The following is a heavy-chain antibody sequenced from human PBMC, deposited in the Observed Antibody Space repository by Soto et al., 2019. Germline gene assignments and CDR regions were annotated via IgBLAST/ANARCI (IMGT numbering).Heavy chain of an antibody. CDR2: IIPIFGTA. CDR3: ARERIKAGYGSWGCFAP. CDR1: GGTFSSYA. J-gene: IGHJ5*02. Sequence: SVKVSCKASGGTFSSYAISWVRQAPGQGLEWMGGIIPIFGTANYAQKFQGRVTITADESTSTAYMELSSLRSEDTAVYYCARERIKAGYGSWGCFAPGGQGTLVPVSS. V-gene: IGHV1-69*13. D-gene: IGHD6-13*01.